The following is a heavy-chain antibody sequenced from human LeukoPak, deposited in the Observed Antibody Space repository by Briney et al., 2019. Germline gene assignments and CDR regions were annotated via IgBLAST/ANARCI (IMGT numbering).Heavy chain of an antibody. V-gene: IGHV3-21*01. D-gene: IGHD2-15*01. CDR2: ISSSSTYI. CDR1: GFAFSCYN. J-gene: IGHJ4*02. CDR3: ARGYCSDGSCYRYEDY. Sequence: KPGGSLRLSCAASGFAFSCYNMNWVRQAPGKGLEWVSSISSSSTYIDYADSVKGRFTISRDNAKNSLYLQMNSLTAEDTAVYYCARGYCSDGSCYRYEDYWGQGTLVSVSS.